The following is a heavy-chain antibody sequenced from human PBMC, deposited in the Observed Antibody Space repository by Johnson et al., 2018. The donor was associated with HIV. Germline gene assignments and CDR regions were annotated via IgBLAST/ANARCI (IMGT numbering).Heavy chain of an antibody. J-gene: IGHJ3*02. CDR3: AKESETYGGNIGFQHAFDI. CDR1: GFTFSCYD. CDR2: ISSDGSNK. V-gene: IGHV3-30*18. D-gene: IGHD4-23*01. Sequence: QVQLVESGGGLVQPGGSLRLYCAASGFTFSCYDVHWVRQATGKGLEWVAVISSDGSNKYYFDSVKGRFTISRDNSKNTLYLQMNSLRADDTAVYYCAKESETYGGNIGFQHAFDIWGQGTMVTVSS.